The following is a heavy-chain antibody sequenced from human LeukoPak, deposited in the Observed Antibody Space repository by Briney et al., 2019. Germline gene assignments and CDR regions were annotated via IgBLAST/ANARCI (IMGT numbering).Heavy chain of an antibody. Sequence: PGGSLRLSCAASGFTFSSYWMSWVRQAPGKGLEWVANIKQDGSEKYYVDSVKGRFTISRDNAKNSLYLQMNSLRAEDTAVYYCARDVVRGERNSDAFDIWGQGTMVTVSS. V-gene: IGHV3-7*01. CDR3: ARDVVRGERNSDAFDI. CDR1: GFTFSSYW. CDR2: IKQDGSEK. D-gene: IGHD3-16*01. J-gene: IGHJ3*02.